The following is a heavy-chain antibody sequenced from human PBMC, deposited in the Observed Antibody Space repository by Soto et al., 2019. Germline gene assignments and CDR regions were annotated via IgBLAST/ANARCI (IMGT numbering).Heavy chain of an antibody. V-gene: IGHV2-5*02. CDR1: GFSLSTSGVA. Sequence: SGPTLVNTTRALTLTWTFSGFSLSTSGVAVGWIRQAPRKAPEWLAFIFWDDDKRYSPSLENRLTITKDTSKNQVVLTMTNMDPVDTATYYCARIFDFWSGYYFSYWGRGTLVTVSS. CDR3: ARIFDFWSGYYFSY. D-gene: IGHD3-3*01. J-gene: IGHJ4*02. CDR2: IFWDDDK.